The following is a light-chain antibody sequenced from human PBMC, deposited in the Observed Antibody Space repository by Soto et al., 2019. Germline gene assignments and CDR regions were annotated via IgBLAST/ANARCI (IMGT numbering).Light chain of an antibody. V-gene: IGKV3-15*01. CDR2: GAS. CDR3: QQYNNWPGT. CDR1: QSVSSK. Sequence: EIVLTQSPGTLSVSPGERATLSCRASQSVSSKLAWYQQKPGQAPRLLFYGASTGATGIPARFSGSGSETEFTLSISSPQSEDSAVYYCQQYNNWPGTFGQGTKV. J-gene: IGKJ1*01.